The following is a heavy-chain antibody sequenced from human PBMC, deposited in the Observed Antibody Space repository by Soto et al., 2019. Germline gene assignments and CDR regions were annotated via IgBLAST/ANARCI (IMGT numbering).Heavy chain of an antibody. CDR3: ARGRASGSYYLLDY. Sequence: ASVEVSCKASGNTFTSYDINWVRQATGHGLEWMGWINPNSGNIGYAQKFQGRVTMTRDTAIRTAYMEVSRLRSDDTAVYYCARGRASGSYYLLDYWGQGTLVTVSS. CDR1: GNTFTSYD. V-gene: IGHV1-8*01. J-gene: IGHJ4*02. D-gene: IGHD3-10*01. CDR2: INPNSGNI.